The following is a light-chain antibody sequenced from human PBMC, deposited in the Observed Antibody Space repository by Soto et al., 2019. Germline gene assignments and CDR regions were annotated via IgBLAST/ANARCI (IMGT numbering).Light chain of an antibody. CDR1: QSVYTY. J-gene: IGKJ2*01. CDR3: QLRTSV. CDR2: DAS. V-gene: IGKV3-11*01. Sequence: EDVLTQSPATLSLSPGERATLSCRASQSVYTYVAWYQQKPGQAPRLLIYDASNRATGVPARFSGSGSGTDFTLTISSLAPDDSAVYYCQLRTSVFGQGTKLEI.